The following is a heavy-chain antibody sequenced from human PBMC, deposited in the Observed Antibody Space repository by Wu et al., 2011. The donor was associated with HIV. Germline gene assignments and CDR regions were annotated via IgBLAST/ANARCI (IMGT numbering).Heavy chain of an antibody. CDR2: FDPEDGEA. V-gene: IGHV1-24*01. J-gene: IGHJ4*02. CDR1: RYILAELA. Sequence: QVQVIQSGAEVRKPGASVKVSCKVSRYILAELAVHWVRQVPGKGLEWMGNFDPEDGEAIYVQKFQGRVTMTEDTSTDTAYMELSSLRSEDTAVYYCATDFRGSPEWGQGTLVTVAS. CDR3: ATDFRGSPE. D-gene: IGHD3-10*01.